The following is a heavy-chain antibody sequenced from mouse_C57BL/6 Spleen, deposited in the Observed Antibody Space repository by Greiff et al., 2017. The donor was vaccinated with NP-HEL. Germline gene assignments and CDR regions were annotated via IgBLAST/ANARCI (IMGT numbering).Heavy chain of an antibody. Sequence: QVQLKQSGPELVMPGASVKLSCKASGYTFTSYWMHWVKQRPGQGLEWIGEIDPSDSYTNYNQKFKGKSTLTVDKSSSTAYMQLSSLTSEDSAVYYCARDGYFDYWGQGTTLTVSS. CDR2: IDPSDSYT. V-gene: IGHV1-69*01. J-gene: IGHJ2*01. CDR3: ARDGYFDY. CDR1: GYTFTSYW. D-gene: IGHD2-3*01.